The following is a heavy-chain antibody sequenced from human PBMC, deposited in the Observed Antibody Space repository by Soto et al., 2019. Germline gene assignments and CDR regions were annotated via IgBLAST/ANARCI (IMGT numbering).Heavy chain of an antibody. CDR1: GFTFSSYS. Sequence: LRLSCAASGFTFSSYSMNWVRQAPGKGLEWVSYISSSSSTIYYADSVKGRFTISRDNAKSSLYLQMNSLRDEDTAVYYCAREYDFWSGPLDDWGQGTLVTVSS. CDR3: AREYDFWSGPLDD. V-gene: IGHV3-48*02. J-gene: IGHJ4*02. CDR2: ISSSSSTI. D-gene: IGHD3-3*01.